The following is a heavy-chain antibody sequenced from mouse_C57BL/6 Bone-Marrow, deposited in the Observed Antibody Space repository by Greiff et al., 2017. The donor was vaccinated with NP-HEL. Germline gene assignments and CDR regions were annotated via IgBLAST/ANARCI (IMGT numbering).Heavy chain of an antibody. J-gene: IGHJ1*03. D-gene: IGHD2-3*01. CDR3: ARYERYFDV. CDR1: GFTFSDYG. CDR2: ISSGSSTI. V-gene: IGHV5-17*01. Sequence: EVKLMESGGGLVKPGGSLKLSCAASGFTFSDYGMHWVRQAPEKGLEWVAYISSGSSTIYYAYTVKGRFTISRDNAKNTLFLQMTSLRSEDTAMYYCARYERYFDVWGTGTTVTVSS.